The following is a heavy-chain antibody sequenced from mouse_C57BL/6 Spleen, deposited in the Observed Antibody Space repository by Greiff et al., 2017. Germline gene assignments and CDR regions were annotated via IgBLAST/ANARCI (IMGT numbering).Heavy chain of an antibody. CDR2: LDPSDSET. CDR1: CYTFTSYW. Sequence: VQLQPPGAALVMPWSSVTLSCKASCYTFTSYWIHWVKQRPIQSLEWIGNLDPSDSETHYNQKFKDKATLTVDKSSSTAYMQLSSLTSEDSAVYYCASRTGTGYFDVWGTGTTVTVSS. J-gene: IGHJ1*03. D-gene: IGHD4-1*01. CDR3: ASRTGTGYFDV. V-gene: IGHV1-52*01.